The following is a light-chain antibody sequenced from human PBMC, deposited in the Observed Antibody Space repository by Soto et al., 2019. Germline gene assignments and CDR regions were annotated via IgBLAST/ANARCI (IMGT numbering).Light chain of an antibody. CDR3: QQYGSSPPFT. V-gene: IGKV3-20*01. Sequence: EMVLTQSPGPLSLSPGERATLSCRASHSVSSSYLGWYQQKPGQAPRLLIYGASGRATGIPDRFSGSRSGTDITLTITRLEPEDFAVYYCQQYGSSPPFTFGPGTKVDIK. CDR2: GAS. CDR1: HSVSSSY. J-gene: IGKJ3*01.